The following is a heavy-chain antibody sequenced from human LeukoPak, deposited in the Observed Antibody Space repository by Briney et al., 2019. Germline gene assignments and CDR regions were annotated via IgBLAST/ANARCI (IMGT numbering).Heavy chain of an antibody. V-gene: IGHV4-39*01. CDR2: IYYSGST. CDR1: GGSISSSSYY. J-gene: IGHJ4*02. CDR3: ARHDIVGANFDY. Sequence: SETLSLTCTVSGGSISSSSYYWGWIRQPPGKGLEWIGSIYYSGSTYYNPSLKSRVTISVDTSKNQFSLKLSSVTAADTAVYYCARHDIVGANFDYWGQGTLVTVSS. D-gene: IGHD1-26*01.